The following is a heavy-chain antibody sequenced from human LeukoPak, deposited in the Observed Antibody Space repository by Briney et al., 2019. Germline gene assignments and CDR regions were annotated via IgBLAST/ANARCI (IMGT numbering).Heavy chain of an antibody. CDR2: IFHSGTT. CDR1: GGSISSGDYY. CDR3: ARGRDSHESSAPEAFDI. Sequence: SQTLSLTCAVSGGSISSGDYYWSWIRQPPGKGLEWIGYIFHSGTTYYNPSLESRLIISVDTSKNQFSLKLSSVSAADTAVYYCARGRDSHESSAPEAFDIWGQGTKVTVSS. D-gene: IGHD3-22*01. V-gene: IGHV4-30-4*01. J-gene: IGHJ3*02.